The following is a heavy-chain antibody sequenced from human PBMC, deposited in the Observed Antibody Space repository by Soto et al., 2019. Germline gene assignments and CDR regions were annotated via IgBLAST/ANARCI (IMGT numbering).Heavy chain of an antibody. V-gene: IGHV3-7*05. CDR3: ARVMITGTTIDY. D-gene: IGHD1-7*01. CDR2: INQGGSVQ. J-gene: IGHJ4*02. Sequence: GGSLRLSCASSGFTFSSYWMTWLRQAPGKGLEWVANINQGGSVQFYVDSVKGRFTVARDNAKNSLYLQMNSLRADDTAVYYCARVMITGTTIDYWGQGTLVTVSS. CDR1: GFTFSSYW.